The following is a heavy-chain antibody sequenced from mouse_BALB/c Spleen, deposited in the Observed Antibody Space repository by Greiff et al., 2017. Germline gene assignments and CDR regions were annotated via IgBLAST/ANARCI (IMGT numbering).Heavy chain of an antibody. CDR3: MRDRGLRLYFDY. V-gene: IGHV5-6-4*01. CDR1: GFTFSSYT. J-gene: IGHJ2*01. Sequence: EVNVVESGGGLVKPGGSLKLSCAASGFTFSSYTMSWVCQTPEKRLEWVATISSGGSYTYYPDSVKGRFTISRDNAKNTLYLQMSSLKSEDTAMDYCMRDRGLRLYFDYWGQGTTLTVSS. CDR2: ISSGGSYT. D-gene: IGHD2-4*01.